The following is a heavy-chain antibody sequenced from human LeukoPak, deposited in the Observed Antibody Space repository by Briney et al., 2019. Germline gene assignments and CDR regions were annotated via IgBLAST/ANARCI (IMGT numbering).Heavy chain of an antibody. Sequence: PGGSLRLSCAASGFTFSSYAMSWVRQAPGKGLEWVSAISGSGGSTYYADSVKGRFTISRDNSKNTLYLQMNSLRAEDTAVYYCAKNYDFWSGYYTRRPVDYWGQGTLVTVSS. J-gene: IGHJ4*02. D-gene: IGHD3-3*01. CDR3: AKNYDFWSGYYTRRPVDY. V-gene: IGHV3-23*01. CDR1: GFTFSSYA. CDR2: ISGSGGST.